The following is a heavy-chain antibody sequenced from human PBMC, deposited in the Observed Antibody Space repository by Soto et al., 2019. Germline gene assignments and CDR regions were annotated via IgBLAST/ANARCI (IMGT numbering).Heavy chain of an antibody. Sequence: SETLSLTCTVSAGSISSYYWSWIRQPPGKGLEWIGYIYYSGSTNYNPSLKSRVTISVDTSKNQFSLKLSSVTAADTAVYYCARGSFDYYYYYMNVWDKGTTVT. CDR2: IYYSGST. CDR1: AGSISSYY. J-gene: IGHJ6*03. V-gene: IGHV4-59*01. CDR3: ARGSFDYYYYYMNV.